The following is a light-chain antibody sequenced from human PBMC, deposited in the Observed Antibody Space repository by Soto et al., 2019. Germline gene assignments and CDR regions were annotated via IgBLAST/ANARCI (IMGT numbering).Light chain of an antibody. CDR2: AAS. Sequence: DIQMTQSPSSVSASIGDRVTITCRASQDIGRWLAWYQQETGKAPKLLIYAASSLQSGVPPRFSGRGSGTDFTLTISSLQPEDYAAYYCQQANTFPRTFGQGTKVEVK. J-gene: IGKJ1*01. CDR3: QQANTFPRT. CDR1: QDIGRW. V-gene: IGKV1-12*01.